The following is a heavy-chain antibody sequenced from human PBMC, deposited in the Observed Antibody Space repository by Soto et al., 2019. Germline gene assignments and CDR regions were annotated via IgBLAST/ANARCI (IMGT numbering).Heavy chain of an antibody. J-gene: IGHJ4*02. CDR2: IHSDGST. D-gene: IGHD6-19*01. V-gene: IGHV3-53*01. Sequence: PGGSLRLSCSVAGFTVSDSMSWVRQAPGKGLECVSFIHSDGSTHYTDSVRGRFTISRDNSKNTLYLQMDRLRLDDTAVYVCARDASGPFDYWGRGTLVTVSS. CDR1: GFTVSDS. CDR3: ARDASGPFDY.